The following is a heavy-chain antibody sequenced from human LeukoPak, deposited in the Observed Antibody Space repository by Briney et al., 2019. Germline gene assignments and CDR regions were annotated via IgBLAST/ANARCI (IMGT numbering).Heavy chain of an antibody. CDR1: GFIFSRNR. CDR2: ISSSSGTI. D-gene: IGHD2-15*01. CDR3: ARVLRYCSGGNCYSGDLGYMDV. Sequence: GESLRLSCAASGFIFSRNRMHWVRQAPGKGLEGISYISSSSGTIYYADSVKGRFTISRDNAKNSLYLQMNSLRAEDTAVYYCARVLRYCSGGNCYSGDLGYMDVWGKGTTVTISS. J-gene: IGHJ6*03. V-gene: IGHV3-48*01.